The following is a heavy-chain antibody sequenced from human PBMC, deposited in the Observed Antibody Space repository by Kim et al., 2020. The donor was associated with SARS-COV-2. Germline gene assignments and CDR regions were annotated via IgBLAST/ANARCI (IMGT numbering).Heavy chain of an antibody. D-gene: IGHD4-4*01. CDR1: GWSLSGYY. J-gene: IGHJ4*02. CDR3: ARASVEVTTNFDY. Sequence: SETLSLTCAVYGWSLSGYYWIWIRQPPGKGLEWIWETSQSGSTNDNPDLKSRGTISVYTSKKQFSLKLISVTAAETAVYYCARASVEVTTNFDYWGQGTLFTVSS. V-gene: IGHV4-34*01. CDR2: TSQSGST.